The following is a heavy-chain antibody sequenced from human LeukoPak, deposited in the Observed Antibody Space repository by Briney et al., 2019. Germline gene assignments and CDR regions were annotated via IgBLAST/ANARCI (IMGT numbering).Heavy chain of an antibody. J-gene: IGHJ6*03. CDR1: GYTFTVYY. D-gene: IGHD3-16*02. CDR3: ARGLYYDYVWGSYPDYYYMDV. Sequence: ASVTVSCKASGYTFTVYYMHWVRQAPGQGVEWMGWINTNRGGTNYAQKFRGRVTVTRDTSISTAYMALSRLRSDDTAVYYCARGLYYDYVWGSYPDYYYMDVWGKGTTVTISS. CDR2: INTNRGGT. V-gene: IGHV1-2*02.